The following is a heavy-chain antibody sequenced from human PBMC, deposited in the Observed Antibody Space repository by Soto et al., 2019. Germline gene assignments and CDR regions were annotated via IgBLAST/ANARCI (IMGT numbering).Heavy chain of an antibody. V-gene: IGHV1-8*01. D-gene: IGHD4-4*01. CDR2: INPYSGNT. Sequence: ASVKVSCKASGYTFTNYDINWVRQASGQGLEWMGWINPYSGNTGYAQKFQGRVTMTRSTSVTTAYMELSSLISEDTAVYYCARARTVNTNYYMDVWGKGTTVTVSS. J-gene: IGHJ6*03. CDR3: ARARTVNTNYYMDV. CDR1: GYTFTNYD.